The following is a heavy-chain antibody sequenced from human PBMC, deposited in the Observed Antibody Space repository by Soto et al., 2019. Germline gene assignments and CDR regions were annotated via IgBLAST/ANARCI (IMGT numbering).Heavy chain of an antibody. CDR3: VXGDLDTAVVYSPGAFDF. CDR2: ISYDGNNK. J-gene: IGHJ3*01. CDR1: GFIFNYYG. D-gene: IGHD5-18*01. Sequence: PGGSLRLSCEASGFIFNYYGMHWVRQAPGKGLDWLAVISYDGNNKYYAKSVKGRFTISRDNSKNALFLHMDSLRPEDTAVYHCVXGDLDTAVVYSPGAFDFWGPGTMVTVSS. V-gene: IGHV3-30*18.